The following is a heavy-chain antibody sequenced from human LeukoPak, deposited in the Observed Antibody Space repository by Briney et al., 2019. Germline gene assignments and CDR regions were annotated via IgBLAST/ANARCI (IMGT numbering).Heavy chain of an antibody. CDR1: GFTFSSYW. D-gene: IGHD5/OR15-5a*01. J-gene: IGHJ3*02. V-gene: IGHV3-7*01. CDR3: ARAGTPGSSVTDAFDI. Sequence: GGSLRLSCAASGFTFSSYWMSWVRQAPGKGLEWVANIKQDGSEKYYVDSVKGRFTISRDNAKNSLYLQMNSLRAEDTAVYYCARAGTPGSSVTDAFDIWGQGTMVTVSS. CDR2: IKQDGSEK.